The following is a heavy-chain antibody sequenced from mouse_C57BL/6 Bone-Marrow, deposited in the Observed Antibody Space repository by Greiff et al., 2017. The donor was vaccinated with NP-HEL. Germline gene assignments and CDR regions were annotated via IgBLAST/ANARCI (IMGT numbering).Heavy chain of an antibody. V-gene: IGHV14-4*01. Sequence: VQLQQSGAELVRPGASVKLSCTASGFNIKDDYMHWVKQRPEQGLEWIGWIDPENGDTEYASKFQGKATITADTSSNTAYLQLSSLTSEDTAVYYCTIPIITTVVDYWYFDVWGTGTAVTVSS. CDR2: IDPENGDT. D-gene: IGHD1-1*01. CDR3: TIPIITTVVDYWYFDV. J-gene: IGHJ1*03. CDR1: GFNIKDDY.